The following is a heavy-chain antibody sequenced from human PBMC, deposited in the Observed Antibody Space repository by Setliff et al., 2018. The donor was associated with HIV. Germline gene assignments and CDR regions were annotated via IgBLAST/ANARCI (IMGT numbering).Heavy chain of an antibody. CDR2: INHSGRS. Sequence: SLTCAVYGGSFSGYYWTWIRQPPGKGLEWIGEINHSGRSKYNPSLKSRVTISVDTSKNQFSLKLSSVTAADAAVYYCASTKVTPHGRYFQHWGQGTLVTVSS. D-gene: IGHD4-4*01. CDR1: GGSFSGYY. V-gene: IGHV4-34*09. J-gene: IGHJ1*01. CDR3: ASTKVTPHGRYFQH.